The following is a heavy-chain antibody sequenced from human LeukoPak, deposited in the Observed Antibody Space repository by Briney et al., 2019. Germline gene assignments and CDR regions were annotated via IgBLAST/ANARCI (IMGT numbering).Heavy chain of an antibody. CDR2: INHSGST. Sequence: SETLSLTCAVYGGSFSSYYCSWIRQPPGKGLEWIGEINHSGSTNYNPSLKSRVTISVDTSKNQFSLKLSSVTAADTAVYYCARGHRYPGSDYWGQGTLVTVSS. D-gene: IGHD2-2*02. J-gene: IGHJ4*02. CDR3: ARGHRYPGSDY. V-gene: IGHV4-34*01. CDR1: GGSFSSYY.